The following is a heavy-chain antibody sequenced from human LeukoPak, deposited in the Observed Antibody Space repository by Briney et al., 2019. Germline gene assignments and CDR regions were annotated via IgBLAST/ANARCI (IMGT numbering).Heavy chain of an antibody. CDR3: ASPRGDY. CDR2: ISWNSGSI. CDR1: GFTFDDYA. V-gene: IGHV3-9*01. Sequence: GRSLRLSCAASGFTFDDYAMHWVRQAPGKGLEWVSGISWNSGSIGYADSVKGRFTISRDNARNSLYLQMNSLRAEDTAVYYCASPRGDYWGQGTLVTVSS. J-gene: IGHJ4*02.